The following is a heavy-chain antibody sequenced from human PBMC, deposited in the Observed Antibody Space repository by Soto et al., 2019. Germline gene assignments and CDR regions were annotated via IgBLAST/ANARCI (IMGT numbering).Heavy chain of an antibody. V-gene: IGHV1-69*13. CDR1: GGTFSSYA. CDR3: ARGAGYSYGRFTLGY. J-gene: IGHJ4*02. D-gene: IGHD5-18*01. CDR2: IIPIFGTA. Sequence: SVKVSCKASGGTFSSYAISWVRQAPGQGLEWMGGIIPIFGTANYAQKFQGRVTITADESTSTAYMEMSSLRSEDTAVYYCARGAGYSYGRFTLGYWGQGTLVTVSS.